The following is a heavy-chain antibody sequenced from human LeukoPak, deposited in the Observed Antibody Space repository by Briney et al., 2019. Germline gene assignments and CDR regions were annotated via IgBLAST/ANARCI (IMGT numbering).Heavy chain of an antibody. J-gene: IGHJ5*02. CDR1: GASISSSSSS. CDR3: ARSGAKAVVLGWFDP. Sequence: SETLSLTCTVSGASISSSSSSWGWVRQPPGKGPEWIGSIYYSGLTYDNPSLKSRVSISVDPSKNHFSLKVSSVTAADTAVYYCARSGAKAVVLGWFDPWGQGTLVTVSS. D-gene: IGHD7-27*01. V-gene: IGHV4-39*02. CDR2: IYYSGLT.